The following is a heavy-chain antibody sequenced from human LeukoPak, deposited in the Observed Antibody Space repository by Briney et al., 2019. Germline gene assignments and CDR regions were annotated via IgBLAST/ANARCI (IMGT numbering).Heavy chain of an antibody. Sequence: GASVKVSCKASGGTFSSYTISWVRQAPGQGLEWMGRFIPILGIANYAQKFQGRVTITADKSTSTAYMELSSLRSEDTAVYYCARDSLGAFDIWGQGTMVTVSS. J-gene: IGHJ3*02. CDR2: FIPILGIA. CDR1: GGTFSSYT. CDR3: ARDSLGAFDI. V-gene: IGHV1-69*04.